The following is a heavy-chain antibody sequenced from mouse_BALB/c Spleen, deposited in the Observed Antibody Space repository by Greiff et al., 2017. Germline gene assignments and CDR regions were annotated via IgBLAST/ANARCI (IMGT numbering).Heavy chain of an antibody. CDR1: GYTFTDYA. CDR2: ISTYYGDA. D-gene: IGHD1-1*01. Sequence: QVQLQQSGAELVRPGVSVKISCKGSGYTFTDYAMHWVKQSHAKSLEWIGVISTYYGDASYNQKFKVKATMTVDKSSSTAYMELVRLTSEDSAIYYCARWASYGSSYWSLDVWGEGTTVTVSS. J-gene: IGHJ1*01. CDR3: ARWASYGSSYWSLDV. V-gene: IGHV1S137*01.